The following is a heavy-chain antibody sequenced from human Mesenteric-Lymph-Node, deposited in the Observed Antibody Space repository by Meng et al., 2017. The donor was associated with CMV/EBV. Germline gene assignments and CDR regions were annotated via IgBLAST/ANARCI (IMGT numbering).Heavy chain of an antibody. J-gene: IGHJ6*02. D-gene: IGHD4-11*01. Sequence: ASVKVSCKASGYTFTSYDINWVRQATGQGLEWMGWMNPNSGNTGYAQKFQGRVTMTRNTSISTAYMELSSLRSEDTAVYYCARVRSTVTTFARYYYYGMDVWGQGTTVTVSS. CDR1: GYTFTSYD. CDR2: MNPNSGNT. CDR3: ARVRSTVTTFARYYYYGMDV. V-gene: IGHV1-8*01.